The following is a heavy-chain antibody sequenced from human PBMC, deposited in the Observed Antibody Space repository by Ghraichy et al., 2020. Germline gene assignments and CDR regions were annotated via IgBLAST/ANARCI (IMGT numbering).Heavy chain of an antibody. V-gene: IGHV1-2*06. Sequence: ASVKVSCKASGYTFTYYYMHWVRQTPGQGVEWMGRINPSSGDTNYAQNFQGRVTVTRDTSISTVYMELSSLNSGDTAVYYCARGGSGGLSWFDYWGQGTPVTVSS. D-gene: IGHD3-16*01. CDR2: INPSSGDT. CDR1: GYTFTYYY. CDR3: ARGGSGGLSWFDY. J-gene: IGHJ4*02.